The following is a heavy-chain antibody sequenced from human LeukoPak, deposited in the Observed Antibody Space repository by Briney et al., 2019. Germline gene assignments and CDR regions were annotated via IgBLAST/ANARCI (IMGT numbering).Heavy chain of an antibody. V-gene: IGHV3-43*02. J-gene: IGHJ4*02. D-gene: IGHD5-24*01. Sequence: PGGSLRLPCAASGFTFDDYAMHWVRQAPGKGLEWVSLISGDGGSTYYADSVKGRFTISRGSSKNSLYLQMNSLRTEDTALYYCAKDKGDGYSTGYFDYWGQGTLVTVSS. CDR2: ISGDGGST. CDR1: GFTFDDYA. CDR3: AKDKGDGYSTGYFDY.